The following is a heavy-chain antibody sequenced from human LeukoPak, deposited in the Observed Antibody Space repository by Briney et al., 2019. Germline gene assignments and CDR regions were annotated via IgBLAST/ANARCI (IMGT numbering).Heavy chain of an antibody. D-gene: IGHD3-10*01. CDR2: VGTGGDDI. CDR3: VRGGRGRDDYFDY. J-gene: IGHJ4*02. Sequence: GGSLRLSCAASGYTFPSYSLNWVRQSPGKGLEWISYVGTGGDDIYYAASVTGRFTISRDNDEKSVYLQMNSLRVEDTAVYYCVRGGRGRDDYFDYWGQGTQVTVSS. CDR1: GYTFPSYS. V-gene: IGHV3-21*05.